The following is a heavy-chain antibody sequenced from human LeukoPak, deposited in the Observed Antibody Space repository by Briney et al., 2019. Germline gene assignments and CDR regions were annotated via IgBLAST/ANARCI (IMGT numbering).Heavy chain of an antibody. CDR1: GGTFSSYA. J-gene: IGHJ4*02. CDR3: AMVYYDYVWGSYRHFDY. CDR2: IIPIFGTA. D-gene: IGHD3-16*02. Sequence: ASVKVSCKASGGTFSSYAISWVRQAPGQGLEWTGGIIPIFGTANYAQKFQGRVTITADKSTSTAYMELSSLRSEDTAVYYCAMVYYDYVWGSYRHFDYWGQGTLVTVSS. V-gene: IGHV1-69*06.